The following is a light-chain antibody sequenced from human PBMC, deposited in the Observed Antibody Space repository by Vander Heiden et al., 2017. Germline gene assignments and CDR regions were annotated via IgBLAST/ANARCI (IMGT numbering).Light chain of an antibody. CDR2: DAS. J-gene: IGKJ4*01. V-gene: IGKV3-11*01. Sequence: EIVLTQSPATLSLSPGERATLSCRASQSISIYLAWYQQRPGQAPRLLIYDASKRASGIPARFSGSGSGTDFTLTITSLEPEDSAGYDGQQRSVFGEGTRVEIK. CDR3: QQRSV. CDR1: QSISIY.